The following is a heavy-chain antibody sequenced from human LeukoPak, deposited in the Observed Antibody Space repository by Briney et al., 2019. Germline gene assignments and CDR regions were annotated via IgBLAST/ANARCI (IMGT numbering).Heavy chain of an antibody. CDR1: GYSISSGNF. CDR2: TYYSGGT. J-gene: IGHJ2*01. D-gene: IGHD3-10*01. Sequence: SETLSLTCTVSGYSISSGNFWSWIRQPPGKGLEWIGYTYYSGGTNYNPSLKSRVTISVDTSKTQFSLKLSSVTAADTAVYYCARDYKWYFDLWGRGTLVTVSS. V-gene: IGHV4-61*01. CDR3: ARDYKWYFDL.